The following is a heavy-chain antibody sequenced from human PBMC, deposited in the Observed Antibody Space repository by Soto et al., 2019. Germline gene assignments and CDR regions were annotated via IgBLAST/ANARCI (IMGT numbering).Heavy chain of an antibody. V-gene: IGHV4-34*01. CDR1: GGSFRGYY. Sequence: SETLSLTCAVYGGSFRGYYWTWIRQPPGKGLEWIGEIDPSGSTNYNPSLKSRVTISVDTSKNQFSLKLASVTAADTAVYYCARVEYTYNYRGLDYWGQGTLVTVSS. CDR2: IDPSGST. J-gene: IGHJ4*02. CDR3: ARVEYTYNYRGLDY. D-gene: IGHD3-16*01.